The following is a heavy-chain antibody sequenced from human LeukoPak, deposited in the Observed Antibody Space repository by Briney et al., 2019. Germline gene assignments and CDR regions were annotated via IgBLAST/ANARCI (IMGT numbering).Heavy chain of an antibody. CDR3: ARSPDCGGDCSPYYFDY. Sequence: GGSLRLSCAASGFTVSSNYMSWVRQAPGKGLEWVSVIYSGGDTYYADSVKGRFTISRDNSKNTLYLQMNSLRAEDTAVYYCARSPDCGGDCSPYYFDYWGQGTLVTVSS. V-gene: IGHV3-53*01. CDR1: GFTVSSNY. D-gene: IGHD2-21*02. J-gene: IGHJ4*02. CDR2: IYSGGDT.